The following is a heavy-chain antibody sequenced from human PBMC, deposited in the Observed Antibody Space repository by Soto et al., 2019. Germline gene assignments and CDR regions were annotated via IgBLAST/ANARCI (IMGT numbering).Heavy chain of an antibody. J-gene: IGHJ4*02. CDR2: ITAYNDNT. V-gene: IGHV1-18*01. CDR3: ARAPPVPAAGAGLDF. CDR1: GYNFATYG. Sequence: QVQLVQSPSEVKKPGASVKVSCKASGYNFATYGISWVRQAPGQGLEWLAWITAYNDNTNYAEKFHGRVTLTTETSTNTAYMELRSLRFADAAVYYCARAPPVPAAGAGLDFWGQGTLVVVSS. D-gene: IGHD2-2*01.